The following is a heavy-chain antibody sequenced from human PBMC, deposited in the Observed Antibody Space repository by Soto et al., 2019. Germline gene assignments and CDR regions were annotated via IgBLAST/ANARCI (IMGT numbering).Heavy chain of an antibody. CDR3: AREREDFVNYYDSSGYYFDY. CDR2: INSDGSST. D-gene: IGHD3-22*01. V-gene: IGHV3-74*01. Sequence: GGSLRLSCAASGFTFSSYWMHWVRQAPGKGLVWVSRINSDGSSTSYADSVKGRFTISRDNAKNTLYLQMNSLRAEDTAVYYCAREREDFVNYYDSSGYYFDYWGQGTLVTVSS. J-gene: IGHJ4*02. CDR1: GFTFSSYW.